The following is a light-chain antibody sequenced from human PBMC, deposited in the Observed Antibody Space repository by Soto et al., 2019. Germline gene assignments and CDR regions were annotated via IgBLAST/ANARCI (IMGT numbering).Light chain of an antibody. CDR2: GAS. Sequence: VLTQSPGTLSLSPGERATLSCRASQSVSSRSLAWYQQKPGQAPRLLISGASSRAADIPDRFSGSGSGTDFTLTINRLEPEDFAVYYCQQYDSSPRTFGQGTKVDI. CDR3: QQYDSSPRT. CDR1: QSVSSRS. V-gene: IGKV3-20*01. J-gene: IGKJ1*01.